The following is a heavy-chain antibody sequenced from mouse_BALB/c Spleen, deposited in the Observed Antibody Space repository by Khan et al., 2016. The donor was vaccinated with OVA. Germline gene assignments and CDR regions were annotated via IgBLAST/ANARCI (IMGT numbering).Heavy chain of an antibody. J-gene: IGHJ2*01. CDR2: ITYSGIT. Sequence: EVQLQESGPGLVKPSQSLSLTCTVTGYSITSDYAWNWIRQFPGNRLEWMGYITYSGITSYNPSLKSRITITRDTSKNQFFLQLSSVTTEDTANYYCARSGTISTVVVTDFDFWGQGTTLTVSA. V-gene: IGHV3-2*02. D-gene: IGHD1-1*01. CDR1: GYSITSDYA. CDR3: ARSGTISTVVVTDFDF.